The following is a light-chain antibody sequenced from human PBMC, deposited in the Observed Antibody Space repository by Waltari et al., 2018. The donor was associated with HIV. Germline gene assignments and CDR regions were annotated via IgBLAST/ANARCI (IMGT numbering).Light chain of an antibody. J-gene: IGLJ2*01. V-gene: IGLV2-14*03. CDR3: SSFTKDFTVI. CDR1: DSDFCYGNF. CDR2: EVD. Sequence: SVVTQPASVSGFPGQSVTISCTGTDSDFCYGNFVSWYQQHPCKAPKVILFEVDSRASGVDDRFSGSKSGNTASLTISGLRTEDEANYYCSSFTKDFTVIFGGGTKVTIL.